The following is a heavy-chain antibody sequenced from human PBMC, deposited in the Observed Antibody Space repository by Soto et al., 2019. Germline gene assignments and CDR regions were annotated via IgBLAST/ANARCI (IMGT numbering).Heavy chain of an antibody. Sequence: QVQLVQSGAEVKKPGASVKVSYKASGYTFTSYAMHWVRQAPGQRLEWMGWINAGNGNTKYSQKFQGRVTITRDTSASTAYMELSSLRSEDTAVYYCARGYGDYYYMDVWGKGTTVTVSS. CDR1: GYTFTSYA. V-gene: IGHV1-3*01. CDR3: ARGYGDYYYMDV. J-gene: IGHJ6*03. D-gene: IGHD4-17*01. CDR2: INAGNGNT.